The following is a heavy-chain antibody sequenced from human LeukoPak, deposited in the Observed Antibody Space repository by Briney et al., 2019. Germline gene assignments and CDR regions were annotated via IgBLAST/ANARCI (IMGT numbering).Heavy chain of an antibody. V-gene: IGHV4-59*01. Sequence: NPSETLSLTCTVSGGSISSYYWSWIRQPPGKGLEWIGYIYYSGSTNYNPSLKSRVTISVDTSKNQFSLKLSSVTAADTAVYYCVATYYYGSGVDYWGQGTLVTVSS. D-gene: IGHD3-10*01. J-gene: IGHJ4*02. CDR3: VATYYYGSGVDY. CDR1: GGSISSYY. CDR2: IYYSGST.